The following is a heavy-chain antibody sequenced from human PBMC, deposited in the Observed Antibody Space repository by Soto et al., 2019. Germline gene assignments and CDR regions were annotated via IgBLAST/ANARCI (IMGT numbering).Heavy chain of an antibody. Sequence: GGSLRLSCAASGFTFSSYAMHWVRQAPGKGLEWVAVISYDGSNRYYADSVKGRFTISRDNSKNTLYLQTNSLRAEDTAVYYCARGYYYDSNVWFDPWGQGTLVTVSS. J-gene: IGHJ5*02. CDR2: ISYDGSNR. V-gene: IGHV3-30-3*01. CDR1: GFTFSSYA. CDR3: ARGYYYDSNVWFDP. D-gene: IGHD3-22*01.